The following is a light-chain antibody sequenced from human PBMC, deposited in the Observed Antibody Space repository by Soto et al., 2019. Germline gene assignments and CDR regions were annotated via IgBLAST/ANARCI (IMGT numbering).Light chain of an antibody. CDR2: GAS. V-gene: IGKV1-39*01. CDR3: QQCFSTPLLT. J-gene: IGKJ4*01. CDR1: QSISTC. Sequence: DIQMTQSPCSLSASVGDRGTLTCRASQSISTCLNWYHQKPGKAPKLLIYGASNLESGVPSTFSGSGSGTDFTLTISSLQPEDFATYYCQQCFSTPLLTFGGGTKVEIK.